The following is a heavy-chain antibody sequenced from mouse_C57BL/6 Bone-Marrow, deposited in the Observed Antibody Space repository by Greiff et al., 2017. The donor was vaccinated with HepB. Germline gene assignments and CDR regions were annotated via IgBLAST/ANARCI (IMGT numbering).Heavy chain of an antibody. CDR2: IYPSDSET. V-gene: IGHV1-61*01. CDR3: ARHIYYYGSRDY. CDR1: GYTFTSYW. J-gene: IGHJ2*01. D-gene: IGHD1-1*01. Sequence: VQLQQPGAELVRPGSSVKLSCKASGYTFTSYWMDWVKQRPGQGLEWIGNIYPSDSETHYNQKFKDKATLTVDKSSSTAYMQLSSLTSEDSAVYYCARHIYYYGSRDYWGQGTTLTVSS.